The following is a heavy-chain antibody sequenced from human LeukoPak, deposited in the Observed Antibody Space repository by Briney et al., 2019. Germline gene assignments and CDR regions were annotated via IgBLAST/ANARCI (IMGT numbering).Heavy chain of an antibody. CDR1: GFSFTSYG. V-gene: IGHV3-33*01. Sequence: GGSLRLSRAASGFSFTSYGMHWVRQAPGKGLEWVAVIWYDGTNKHYADSVKGRYTISRDTSNNMLYLQMNSLRAEDTAVYYCARVSESGNSDYWGQGTLVTVSS. CDR3: ARVSESGNSDY. CDR2: IWYDGTNK. D-gene: IGHD4-23*01. J-gene: IGHJ4*02.